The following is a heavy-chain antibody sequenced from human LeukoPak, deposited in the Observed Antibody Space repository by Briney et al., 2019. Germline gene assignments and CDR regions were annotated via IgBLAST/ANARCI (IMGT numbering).Heavy chain of an antibody. CDR1: GGSISSGGYS. V-gene: IGHV4-30-2*01. CDR3: ASAWYSGEGDYYYYYGMEL. J-gene: IGHJ6*02. D-gene: IGHD1-26*01. CDR2: IYHSGST. Sequence: PSETLSLTCTVSGGSISSGGYSWRWIRQPPGKGLEWIGYIYHSGSTYYNPSLKSRVTISVDRSKNQFSLKLSSLTAADTAVYYCASAWYSGEGDYYYYYGMELWGQGTTVTVSS.